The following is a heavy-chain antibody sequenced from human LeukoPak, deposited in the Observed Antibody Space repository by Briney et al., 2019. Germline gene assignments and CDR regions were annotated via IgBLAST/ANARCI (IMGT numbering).Heavy chain of an antibody. D-gene: IGHD4/OR15-4a*01. Sequence: GGSLRLSCTVSGFTVSSNSMSWVRQAPGKGLEWVSFIYSDNTHYSDPVNGRFTISRDNSKNTLYLQMTSLRAEDTAVYYCARRAGAYSHPYDYWGQGTLVTVSS. CDR3: ARRAGAYSHPYDY. CDR2: IYSDNT. CDR1: GFTVSSNS. V-gene: IGHV3-53*01. J-gene: IGHJ4*02.